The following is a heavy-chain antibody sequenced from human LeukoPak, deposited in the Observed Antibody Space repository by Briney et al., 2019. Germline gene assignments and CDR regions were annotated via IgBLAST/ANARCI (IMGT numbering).Heavy chain of an antibody. D-gene: IGHD6-19*01. CDR1: GGSISSYY. Sequence: SETLSLTCSAYGGSISSYYWSWIRQPAGKGLEWIGRIYTSGSTNNNPSLKSRVIMSVDKSKNQLSLNLSSVTAADAGVYYCARDSGWYGGHHFDCWGQGTLVSVCS. V-gene: IGHV4-4*07. J-gene: IGHJ4*02. CDR3: ARDSGWYGGHHFDC. CDR2: IYTSGST.